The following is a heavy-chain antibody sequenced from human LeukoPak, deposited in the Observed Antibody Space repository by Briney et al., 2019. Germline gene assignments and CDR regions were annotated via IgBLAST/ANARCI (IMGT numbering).Heavy chain of an antibody. CDR2: ISGSGGST. D-gene: IGHD3-9*01. CDR3: AKVVSYYDILTGYLPVDY. J-gene: IGHJ4*02. V-gene: IGHV3-23*01. CDR1: GFTFSSYG. Sequence: GGTLRLSCAASGFTFSSYGMSWVRQAPGKGPEWVSAISGSGGSTYYADSVKGRFTISRDNSKNTLYLQMNSLGAEDTAVYYCAKVVSYYDILTGYLPVDYWGQGTLVTVSS.